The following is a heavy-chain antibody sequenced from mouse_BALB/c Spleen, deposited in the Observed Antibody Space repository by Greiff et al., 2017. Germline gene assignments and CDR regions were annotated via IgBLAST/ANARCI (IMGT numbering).Heavy chain of an antibody. J-gene: IGHJ2*01. CDR1: GYSFTGYN. Sequence: VQLQQSGPELEKPGASVKISCKASGYSFTGYNMNWVKQSNGKSLEWIGNIDPYYGGTSYNQKFKGKATLTVDKSSSTAYMQLKSLTSEDSAVYYCARNGLGRAMITSPFCFDYWGQGTTLTVSS. CDR3: ARNGLGRAMITSPFCFDY. V-gene: IGHV1-39*01. D-gene: IGHD2-4*01. CDR2: IDPYYGGT.